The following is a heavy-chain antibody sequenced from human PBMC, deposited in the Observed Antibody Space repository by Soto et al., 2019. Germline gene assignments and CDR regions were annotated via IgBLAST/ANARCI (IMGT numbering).Heavy chain of an antibody. V-gene: IGHV3-23*01. Sequence: GGSLRLSCASSGFTFSSYAMSWVRQAPGKGLEWVSAISGSGGSTYYADSVKGRFTISRDNSKNTLYLQMNSLRAEDTAVYYCAKVRYCTNGVCYLSYYFDYWGQGTPVTVS. CDR3: AKVRYCTNGVCYLSYYFDY. CDR2: ISGSGGST. D-gene: IGHD2-8*01. CDR1: GFTFSSYA. J-gene: IGHJ4*02.